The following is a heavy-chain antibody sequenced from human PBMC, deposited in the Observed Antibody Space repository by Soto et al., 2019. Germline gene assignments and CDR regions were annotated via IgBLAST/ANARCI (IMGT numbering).Heavy chain of an antibody. Sequence: QVQLVQSGAEVKKPGSSVRVSCKTSGASFSSDTITWVRQAPGQGLEWMGRIIPVLGVVDHAQKFQGRIRITADKSTRTAYMELSSLRSEDTATFYWARGGGAADFPLEDWGQGTRVSVPS. J-gene: IGHJ4*02. CDR2: IIPVLGVV. D-gene: IGHD2-15*01. CDR3: ARGGGAADFPLED. CDR1: GASFSSDT. V-gene: IGHV1-69*02.